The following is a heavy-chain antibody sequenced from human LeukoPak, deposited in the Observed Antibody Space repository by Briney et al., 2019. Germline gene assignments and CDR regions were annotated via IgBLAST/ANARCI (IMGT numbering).Heavy chain of an antibody. Sequence: PETLSLTCTVSGGSISSYYWSWIRQPPGKGLEWIGYIYYSGSTNYNPSLKSRVTISVDTSKNQFSLKLSSVTAADTAVYYCAAPGWRDLFDYWGQGTLVTVSS. CDR2: IYYSGST. CDR3: AAPGWRDLFDY. V-gene: IGHV4-59*01. CDR1: GGSISSYY. D-gene: IGHD6-19*01. J-gene: IGHJ4*02.